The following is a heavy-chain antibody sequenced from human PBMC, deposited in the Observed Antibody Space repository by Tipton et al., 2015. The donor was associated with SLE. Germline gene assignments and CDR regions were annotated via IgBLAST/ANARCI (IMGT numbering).Heavy chain of an antibody. CDR1: GGSLSTYY. CDR3: ARETCSVGSCYFDY. D-gene: IGHD2-15*01. Sequence: TLSLTCTVSGGSLSTYYWTWIRQPPGKGPEWIGYIHHSGSTNYNPSLKSRVTISVDTSKNQFSLKLSSLTAADTAVYYCARETCSVGSCYFDYWGQGTLVTVSS. J-gene: IGHJ4*02. V-gene: IGHV4-59*01. CDR2: IHHSGST.